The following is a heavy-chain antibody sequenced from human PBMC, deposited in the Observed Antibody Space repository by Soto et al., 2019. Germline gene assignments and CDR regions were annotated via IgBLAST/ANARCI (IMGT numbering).Heavy chain of an antibody. CDR2: ISAYNGNT. Sequence: GASVKVSCKASGYTFTSYGISWVRQAPGQGLEWMGWISAYNGNTNYAQKLQGRVTMTTDTSTSTAYMELRSLRSDDTAVYYCARAIVVVPAATLDDYWGQGTLVTVSS. D-gene: IGHD2-2*01. CDR1: GYTFTSYG. J-gene: IGHJ4*02. V-gene: IGHV1-18*04. CDR3: ARAIVVVPAATLDDY.